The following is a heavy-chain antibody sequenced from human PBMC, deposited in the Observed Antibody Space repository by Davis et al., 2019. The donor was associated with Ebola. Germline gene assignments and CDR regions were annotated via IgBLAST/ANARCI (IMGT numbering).Heavy chain of an antibody. J-gene: IGHJ4*02. V-gene: IGHV4-39*01. CDR1: GGSISATSFY. CDR2: IFYSGSR. CDR3: ARQKRSYDILTGYPQYFFDY. D-gene: IGHD3-9*01. Sequence: SETLSLTCTVSGGSISATSFYWSWIRQSPGKGLEWIGSIFYSGSRYDNPSLKSRLTISVDTSNNQFSLKLASLTAADTAIYYCARQKRSYDILTGYPQYFFDYWGQGAPVTVSS.